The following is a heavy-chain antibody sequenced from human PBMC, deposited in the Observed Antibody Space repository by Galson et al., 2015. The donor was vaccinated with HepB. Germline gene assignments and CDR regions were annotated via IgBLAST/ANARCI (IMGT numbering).Heavy chain of an antibody. CDR2: IKQDGSEK. CDR3: ARIRYSGSYYGAFDS. V-gene: IGHV3-7*01. Sequence: SLRLSCAASGFTFSNFWMSWVRQAPGKGLEWVANIKQDGSEKYYVDSVKGRFTISRDNPKNSLYLQMNSLRAEDAAVYYCARIRYSGSYYGAFDSWGQGTLVTVSS. CDR1: GFTFSNFW. D-gene: IGHD1-26*01. J-gene: IGHJ4*02.